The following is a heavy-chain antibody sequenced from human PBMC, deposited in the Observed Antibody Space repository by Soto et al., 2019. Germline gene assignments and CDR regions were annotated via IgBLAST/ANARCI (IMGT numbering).Heavy chain of an antibody. CDR3: DRGYNSFDS. V-gene: IGHV3-72*01. CDR2: SGNKANSYTT. CDR1: GFTFSDHY. J-gene: IGHJ5*01. Sequence: EVQLVESGGGLVQPGGSLRLSCVVSGFTFSDHYMHWVRLSPGSGLEWLARSGNKANSYTTIFGASAEGRYTISRDVSKNSLDPQMDSLKTEDTAVYFCDRGYNSFDSWGQGTLVTVSS.